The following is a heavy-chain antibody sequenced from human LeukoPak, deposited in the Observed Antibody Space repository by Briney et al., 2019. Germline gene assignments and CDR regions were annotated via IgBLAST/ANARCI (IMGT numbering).Heavy chain of an antibody. CDR3: AREWGSSWYPNWFDP. Sequence: SETLSLTCTVSGGSISSYYWGWIRQPPGKGLEWIGSIYYSGSTYYNPSLKSRVTISVDTSKNQFSLKLGSVTAADTAVYYCAREWGSSWYPNWFDPWGQGTLVTVSS. J-gene: IGHJ5*02. V-gene: IGHV4-39*07. CDR2: IYYSGST. CDR1: GGSISSYY. D-gene: IGHD6-13*01.